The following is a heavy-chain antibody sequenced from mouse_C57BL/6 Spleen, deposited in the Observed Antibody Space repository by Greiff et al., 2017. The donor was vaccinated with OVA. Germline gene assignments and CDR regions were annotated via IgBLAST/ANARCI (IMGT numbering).Heavy chain of an antibody. D-gene: IGHD1-1*01. J-gene: IGHJ1*03. Sequence: QVQLQQSGAELVRPGTSVKVSCKASGYAFTNYLIEWVKQRPGQGLEWIGVINPGSGGTNYNEKFKGKATLTADKSSSTAYMQLSSLTSEDSAVYFCARGRSSWYFDVWGTGTTVTVSS. CDR1: GYAFTNYL. CDR2: INPGSGGT. CDR3: ARGRSSWYFDV. V-gene: IGHV1-54*01.